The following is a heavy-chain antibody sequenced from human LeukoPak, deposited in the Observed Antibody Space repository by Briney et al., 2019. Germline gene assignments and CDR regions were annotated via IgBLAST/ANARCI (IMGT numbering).Heavy chain of an antibody. CDR3: AKEKVRQSGMDV. CDR2: INPNSGGT. CDR1: GYTFTGYY. D-gene: IGHD2-2*01. J-gene: IGHJ6*02. V-gene: IGHV1-2*06. Sequence: ASVKVSCKASGYTFTGYYMHWVRQAPGQGLEWMGRINPNSGGTNYAQKFQGRVTMTRDTSISTAYMELSRLRSDDTAVYYCAKEKVRQSGMDVWGQGTTVTVSS.